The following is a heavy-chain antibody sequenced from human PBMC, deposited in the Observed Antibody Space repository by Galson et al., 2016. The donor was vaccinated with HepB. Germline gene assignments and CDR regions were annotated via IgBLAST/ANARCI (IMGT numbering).Heavy chain of an antibody. D-gene: IGHD6-13*01. V-gene: IGHV3-30*04. J-gene: IGHJ4*02. CDR2: ISYDGNIK. Sequence: SLRLSCAASGFTFSRSSMHWVRQAPGKGLEWVAVISYDGNIKYYADSMQGRFTISRDNSKNTMYLQMNSLRGEDTAVYYCARPQEGIAAAGLDYWGQGTLVTAAS. CDR1: GFTFSRSS. CDR3: ARPQEGIAAAGLDY.